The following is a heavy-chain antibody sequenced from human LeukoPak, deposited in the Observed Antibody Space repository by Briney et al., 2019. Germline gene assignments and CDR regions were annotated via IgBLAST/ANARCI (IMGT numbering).Heavy chain of an antibody. D-gene: IGHD2-8*01. CDR2: INSDGSST. CDR3: AQEGSVCTHGICWYFDY. V-gene: IGHV3-74*01. CDR1: GFTFSSYW. Sequence: GGSLRLSCAASGFTFSSYWMHWVRQAPGKGLVWVSRINSDGSSTSYADSVKGRFTISRDNAKKSLYLQMNSLRPEDTALYYCAQEGSVCTHGICWYFDYWGQGTLVTVSS. J-gene: IGHJ4*02.